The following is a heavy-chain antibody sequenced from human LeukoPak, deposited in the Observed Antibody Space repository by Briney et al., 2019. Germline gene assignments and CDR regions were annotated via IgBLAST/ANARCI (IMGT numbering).Heavy chain of an antibody. CDR2: IVVGSGNT. J-gene: IGHJ6*04. D-gene: IGHD3-9*01. CDR1: GFTFTSSA. CDR3: ARDLVADYDILTGSMDV. V-gene: IGHV1-58*01. Sequence: SVKVSCKASGFTFTSSAVQWVRQARGQRLEWIGWIVVGSGNTNYAQKFQERVTITRDMSTSTAYMELSSLRSEDTAVYYCARDLVADYDILTGSMDVWGKGTTVTVSS.